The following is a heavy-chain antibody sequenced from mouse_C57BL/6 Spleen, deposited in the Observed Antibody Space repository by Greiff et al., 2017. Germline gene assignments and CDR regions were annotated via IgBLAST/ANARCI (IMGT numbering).Heavy chain of an antibody. J-gene: IGHJ3*01. CDR3: ARHLWGFRC. D-gene: IGHD6-1*01. Sequence: EVQVVESGGGLVMPGASLKLSCAASGFTFSSYAMPWVRQTPEKRLEWVATISDGGSYTYYPDNVKGRFTISRDNAKNNLYLQMSHLKSEDTAMYYCARHLWGFRCCGHRSLVTVSA. V-gene: IGHV5-4*01. CDR2: ISDGGSYT. CDR1: GFTFSSYA.